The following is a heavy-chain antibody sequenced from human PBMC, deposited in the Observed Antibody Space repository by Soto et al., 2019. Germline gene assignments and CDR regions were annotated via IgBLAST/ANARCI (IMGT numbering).Heavy chain of an antibody. V-gene: IGHV4-4*07. CDR1: GGSITDYS. J-gene: IGHJ5*02. D-gene: IGHD2-21*02. CDR3: ARDQGVVVTADNWFDP. Sequence: SETLSLSCTVSGGSITDYSWVWIRQPAGKGLEWIGRIFSSGSTNYNPSLKGRITMSLDTSKNQFSLKLNSATATDTAVYFCARDQGVVVTADNWFDPWGQGILVTVSS. CDR2: IFSSGST.